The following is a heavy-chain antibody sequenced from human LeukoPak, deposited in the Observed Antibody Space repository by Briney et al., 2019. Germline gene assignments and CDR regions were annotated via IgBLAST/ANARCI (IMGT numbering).Heavy chain of an antibody. CDR2: TYYRSTWYN. D-gene: IGHD2-2*01. V-gene: IGHV6-1*01. CDR3: ARRLTQYDCFDP. CDR1: GDSVSSNSVT. J-gene: IGHJ5*02. Sequence: SQTLSLTCAISGDSVSSNSVTWNWIRQSPSRGLEWLGRTYYRSTWYNDYAVSVRGRITVNPDTTKNQFSLHLNSVTPEDTAVYYCARRLTQYDCFDPWGQGILVTVSS.